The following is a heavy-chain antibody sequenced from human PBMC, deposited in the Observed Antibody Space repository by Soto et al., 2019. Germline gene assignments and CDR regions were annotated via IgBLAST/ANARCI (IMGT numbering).Heavy chain of an antibody. D-gene: IGHD2-15*01. CDR3: ARVIKRYCSGGSCYSGDSYYYYYMDV. V-gene: IGHV4-31*03. Sequence: SETLSLTCTVSGGSISSGGYYWSWIRQHPGKGLEWIGYIYYSGSTYYNPSLKSRVTISVDTSKNQFSLKLSSVTAADTAVYYCARVIKRYCSGGSCYSGDSYYYYYMDVWGKGTTVTVSS. J-gene: IGHJ6*03. CDR2: IYYSGST. CDR1: GGSISSGGYY.